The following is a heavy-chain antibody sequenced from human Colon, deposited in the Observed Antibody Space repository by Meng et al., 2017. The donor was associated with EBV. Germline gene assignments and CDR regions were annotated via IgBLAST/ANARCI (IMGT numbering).Heavy chain of an antibody. V-gene: IGHV1-18*01. Sequence: VQLVQSGAEVKRPGASVKVSCKASGYTFSSYGFTWVRQAPGQGLEWLGWISTYNDNPKYAQKVQGRVTMTADTSTSTAYMELRSLTSDDTAVYYCARDLWPHIVVVTAPSEFWGQGTLVTVSS. CDR2: ISTYNDNP. D-gene: IGHD2-21*02. CDR3: ARDLWPHIVVVTAPSEF. J-gene: IGHJ4*02. CDR1: GYTFSSYG.